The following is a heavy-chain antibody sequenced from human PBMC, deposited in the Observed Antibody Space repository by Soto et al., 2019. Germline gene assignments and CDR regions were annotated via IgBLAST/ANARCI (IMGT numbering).Heavy chain of an antibody. CDR1: GFTFSSYA. V-gene: IGHV3-30-3*01. Sequence: QVQLVESGGGVVQPGRSLRLSCAASGFTFSSYAMHWVRQAPGKGLEWVAVISYDGSNKYYADSVKGRFTISRDNSKNTLYLQMNSLKAEETAVYYCARDQLWFGELSLGYYCGMDVWGQGTTVTVSS. CDR3: ARDQLWFGELSLGYYCGMDV. J-gene: IGHJ6*02. CDR2: ISYDGSNK. D-gene: IGHD3-10*01.